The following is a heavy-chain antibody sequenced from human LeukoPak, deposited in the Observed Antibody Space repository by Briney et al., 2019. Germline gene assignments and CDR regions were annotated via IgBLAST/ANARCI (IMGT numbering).Heavy chain of an antibody. D-gene: IGHD2-2*03. CDR2: IYTSGST. CDR1: GGSISSYY. J-gene: IGHJ6*03. Sequence: PSETLSLTCTFSGGSISSYYWSWIRQPAGKGLEWIGRIYTSGSTNYNPSLKSRVTMSVGTSKNQFSLKLSSVTAADTAVYYCARGADWMYYYYYYYMDVWGKGTTVTVSS. CDR3: ARGADWMYYYYYYYMDV. V-gene: IGHV4-4*07.